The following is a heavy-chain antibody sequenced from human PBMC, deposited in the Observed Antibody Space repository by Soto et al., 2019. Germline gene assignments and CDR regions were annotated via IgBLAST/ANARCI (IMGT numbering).Heavy chain of an antibody. Sequence: SETLSLTCTVSGGSISSGGYYWSWIRQHPGKGLEWIGYIYYSGSTYYNPSLKSRVTISVDTSKNQFSLKLSSVTAADTAVYYCARVPNWSKPGAFAYWGQGTLVTVSS. V-gene: IGHV4-31*03. CDR3: ARVPNWSKPGAFAY. D-gene: IGHD7-27*01. CDR2: IYYSGST. CDR1: GGSISSGGYY. J-gene: IGHJ4*02.